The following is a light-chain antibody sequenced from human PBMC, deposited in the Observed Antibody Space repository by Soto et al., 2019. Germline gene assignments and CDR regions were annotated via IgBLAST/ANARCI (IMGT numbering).Light chain of an antibody. CDR3: GSITGSSTSV. V-gene: IGLV2-14*01. J-gene: IGLJ1*01. Sequence: QSVLSQPASVSGSPGQSITISCTGTSSDVGGFEYVSWYQHQPGKAPKLIIYDVTKRPSGVSNRFSGSKSGNTASLTISGIQAEDEGDYYCGSITGSSTSVFGTGTKLTVL. CDR2: DVT. CDR1: SSDVGGFEY.